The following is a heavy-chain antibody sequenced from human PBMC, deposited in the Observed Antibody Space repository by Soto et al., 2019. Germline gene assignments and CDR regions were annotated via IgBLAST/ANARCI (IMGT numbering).Heavy chain of an antibody. J-gene: IGHJ5*02. CDR1: GGTFSSYA. CDR3: ARDHQEYYYGSGDKWFDP. V-gene: IGHV1-69*13. Sequence: VKVSCKAFGGTFSSYAISWVRQAPGQGLEWMGGIIPIFGTANYAQKFQGRVTITADESTSTAYMELSSLRSEDTAVYYCARDHQEYYYGSGDKWFDPWGQGTLVTVSS. D-gene: IGHD3-10*01. CDR2: IIPIFGTA.